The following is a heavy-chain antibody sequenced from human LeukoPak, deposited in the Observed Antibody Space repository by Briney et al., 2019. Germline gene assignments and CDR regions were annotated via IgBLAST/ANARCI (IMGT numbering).Heavy chain of an antibody. V-gene: IGHV3-21*01. J-gene: IGHJ3*01. Sequence: PGGSLRLSCDASGFTFSDYGMSWIRQAPGKGMEWVSSISSRSSYIYYEDSVKGRFIVSRDNAKNSLYLAMNSLRAEDTAVYYCARDRRWGYNDINGFDVWGQGTMVTVSP. CDR1: GFTFSDYG. CDR2: ISSRSSYI. D-gene: IGHD3-22*01. CDR3: ARDRRWGYNDINGFDV.